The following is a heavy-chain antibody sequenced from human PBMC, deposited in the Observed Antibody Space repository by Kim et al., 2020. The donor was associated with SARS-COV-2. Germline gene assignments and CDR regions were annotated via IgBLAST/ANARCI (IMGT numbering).Heavy chain of an antibody. D-gene: IGHD3-22*01. Sequence: ASVKVSCKASGYSFTTYGISWFRQAPGQGLKWMGWISADNGDTKYAQDLQGRVTMTTDTSTSTAYMELRSLRSDDTAVYYCARNPLVVIISANWYFDLWGRGTLVPVSS. CDR3: ARNPLVVIISANWYFDL. V-gene: IGHV1-18*01. CDR1: GYSFTTYG. CDR2: ISADNGDT. J-gene: IGHJ2*01.